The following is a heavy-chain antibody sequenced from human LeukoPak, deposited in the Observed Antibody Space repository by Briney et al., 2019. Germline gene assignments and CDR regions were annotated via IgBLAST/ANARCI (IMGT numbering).Heavy chain of an antibody. V-gene: IGHV1-2*06. CDR1: GYNFAGYY. CDR3: ARSVFSRNYYGSGRLNYYYYYMDV. Sequence: ASVKVSCKASGYNFAGYYIHWVRQAPGQGLEWMGRINPRDGETNFAQKFQGRVTMTRDTSISTAYMELSGLRSDDTAVYYCARSVFSRNYYGSGRLNYYYYYMDVWGKGTTVTVSS. D-gene: IGHD3-10*01. J-gene: IGHJ6*03. CDR2: INPRDGET.